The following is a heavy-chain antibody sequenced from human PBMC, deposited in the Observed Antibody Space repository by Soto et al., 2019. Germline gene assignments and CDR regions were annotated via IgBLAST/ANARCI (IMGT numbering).Heavy chain of an antibody. Sequence: EVQLLESGGGLVQPGGSLRLSCAASGFTFSSYAMSWVRQAPGKGLEWVSAISGSGGSTYYADSVKGRFTISRDNSKNTLYLQMNSLRAEDTAVYYCATDIVVVVAAWVDYWGQGTLVTVSS. CDR3: ATDIVVVVAAWVDY. D-gene: IGHD2-15*01. V-gene: IGHV3-23*01. CDR2: ISGSGGST. J-gene: IGHJ4*02. CDR1: GFTFSSYA.